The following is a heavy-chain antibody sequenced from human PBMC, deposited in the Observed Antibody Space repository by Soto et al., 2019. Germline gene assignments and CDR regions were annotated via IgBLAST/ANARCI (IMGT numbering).Heavy chain of an antibody. Sequence: PGGSLRLSCAASGFTFSSYWMHWVRQAPGKGLAWVSRINSDGTSTSYADSVKGRFTISRDNAKNTLYLQMNSLRAEDTAVYYCARFGSYYDSSGYLYWGQGTLVTVSS. D-gene: IGHD3-22*01. J-gene: IGHJ4*02. CDR3: ARFGSYYDSSGYLY. CDR2: INSDGTST. CDR1: GFTFSSYW. V-gene: IGHV3-74*01.